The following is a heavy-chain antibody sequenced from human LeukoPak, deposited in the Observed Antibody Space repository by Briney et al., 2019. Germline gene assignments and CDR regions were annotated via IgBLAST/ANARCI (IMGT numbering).Heavy chain of an antibody. CDR3: ARDRYGAYSRSSSWFDP. Sequence: GRSLRLSCEGSGFSFNHYAMHWVRQAPGKGLEWVAVRSYDGSKKDYAESVKGRFTISRDNSENTMHLFMESLKIEDTAVYYCARDRYGAYSRSSSWFDPWGQGTLVTVSP. CDR1: GFSFNHYA. J-gene: IGHJ5*02. V-gene: IGHV3-30*04. CDR2: RSYDGSKK. D-gene: IGHD6-6*01.